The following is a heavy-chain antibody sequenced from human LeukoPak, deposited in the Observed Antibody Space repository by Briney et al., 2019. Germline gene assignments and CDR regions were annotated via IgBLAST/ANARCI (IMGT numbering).Heavy chain of an antibody. CDR2: INHSGST. J-gene: IGHJ3*02. Sequence: SETLSLTCAVYGGSFSGYYWSWIRRPPGKGLEWIGEINHSGSTNYNLSLKSRVTISVDTSKNQFSLKLSSVTAAGTAVYYCARPYCSSTSCWDSAFDIWGQGTMVTVSS. V-gene: IGHV4-34*01. CDR1: GGSFSGYY. D-gene: IGHD2-2*01. CDR3: ARPYCSSTSCWDSAFDI.